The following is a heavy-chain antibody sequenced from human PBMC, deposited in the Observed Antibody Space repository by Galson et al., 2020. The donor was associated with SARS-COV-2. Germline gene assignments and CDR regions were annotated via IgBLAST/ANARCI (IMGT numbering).Heavy chain of an antibody. CDR2: ISAGESA. Sequence: ASETLSLTCTVSGVSMSSYYWTWIRHPPGKGLEWLGHISAGESATYTPSLKSRLTISLDTSKNQFSLRLSSLTAADTAMYYCASGTGYYFPNWFDPWGQGSLVTVSS. V-gene: IGHV4-59*12. CDR3: ASGTGYYFPNWFDP. D-gene: IGHD3-22*01. J-gene: IGHJ5*02. CDR1: GVSMSSYY.